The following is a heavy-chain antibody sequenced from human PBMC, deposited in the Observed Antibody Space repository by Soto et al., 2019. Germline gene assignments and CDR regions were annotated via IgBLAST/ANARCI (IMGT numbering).Heavy chain of an antibody. CDR1: GGSSRAYH. D-gene: IGHD1-20*01. J-gene: IGHJ2*01. CDR3: AGGPRYWAFAL. V-gene: IGHV4-34*01. Sequence: GELQQWGSGVLKPSDTLSLNCSVYGGSSRAYHWSWIRQSPGEGLEWIGEFSYSGSLNYNPSLKKRVAVSLDMSTDLFSLTMTSVAAADTGVYFCAGGPRYWAFALRGRGTLGTVSS. CDR2: FSYSGSL.